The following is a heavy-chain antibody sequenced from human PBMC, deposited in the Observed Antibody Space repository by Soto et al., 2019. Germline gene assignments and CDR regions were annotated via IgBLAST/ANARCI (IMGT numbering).Heavy chain of an antibody. CDR1: GYGFSRYG. CDR2: ISAYNGNT. J-gene: IGHJ4*02. D-gene: IGHD6-13*01. V-gene: IGHV1-18*01. CDR3: ARDQSSTGIAAAGTWGY. Sequence: GVSVNLSCKASGYGFSRYGISWGRQAPRQGLEWMGWISAYNGNTNYAQKLQGRVTMTTDTSTSTAYMELRSLRSDDTAVYYCARDQSSTGIAAAGTWGYWGQGTLVTVSS.